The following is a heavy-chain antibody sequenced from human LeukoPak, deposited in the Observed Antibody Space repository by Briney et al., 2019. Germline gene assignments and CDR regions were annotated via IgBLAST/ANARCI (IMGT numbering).Heavy chain of an antibody. Sequence: PGGSLRLSCAASGFTFSSYWMSWVRQAPGKGLEWVANIKQDGSEKYYVDSVKGRFTISRDNSKNTLYLQMNSLRAEDTAVYYCTTEGLEYSSSPLDYWGQGTLVTVSS. J-gene: IGHJ4*02. D-gene: IGHD6-6*01. CDR3: TTEGLEYSSSPLDY. CDR2: IKQDGSEK. CDR1: GFTFSSYW. V-gene: IGHV3-7*03.